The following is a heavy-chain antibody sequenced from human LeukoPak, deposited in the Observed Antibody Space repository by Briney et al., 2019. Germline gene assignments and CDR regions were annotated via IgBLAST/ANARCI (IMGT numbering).Heavy chain of an antibody. CDR1: GFTFSSYA. J-gene: IGHJ1*01. CDR3: AKDLAFWSGYYIRYFQH. V-gene: IGHV3-23*01. CDR2: ISGSGGST. Sequence: GSLRLSCAASGFTFSSYAMSWVRQAPGRGLEWVSAISGSGGSTYYADSVKGRFTISRDNSKNTLHLQMNSLRAEDTAVYYCAKDLAFWSGYYIRYFQHWGQGTLVTVSS. D-gene: IGHD3-3*01.